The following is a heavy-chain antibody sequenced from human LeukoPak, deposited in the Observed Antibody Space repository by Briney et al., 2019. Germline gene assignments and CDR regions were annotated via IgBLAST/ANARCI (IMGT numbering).Heavy chain of an antibody. Sequence: SVKVSCKASGGTFSSYAISWVRQAPGQGLEWMGGIIPIFGTANYAQKFQGRVTITADESTSTAYMELSSLRSEDTAVYYCARDSGWELRAGAFDIWGQGTMVTVSS. D-gene: IGHD1-26*01. CDR1: GGTFSSYA. CDR2: IIPIFGTA. J-gene: IGHJ3*02. CDR3: ARDSGWELRAGAFDI. V-gene: IGHV1-69*13.